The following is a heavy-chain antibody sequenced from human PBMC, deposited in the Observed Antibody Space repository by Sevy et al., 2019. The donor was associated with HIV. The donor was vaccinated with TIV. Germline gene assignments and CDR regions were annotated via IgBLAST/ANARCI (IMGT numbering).Heavy chain of an antibody. J-gene: IGHJ4*02. V-gene: IGHV1-18*01. CDR2: IGLYNRNS. D-gene: IGHD3-10*01. CDR1: GYTFSSNG. CDR3: ARVPTYNYCSATYFDS. Sequence: AAVKVSCKASGYTFSSNGITWVGQAPGQGLEWMGWIGLYNRNSNYAQKFRDRVTMTADTSTSTAYMELRSLRSDDTAVYYCARVPTYNYCSATYFDSWGRGSTVTVSS.